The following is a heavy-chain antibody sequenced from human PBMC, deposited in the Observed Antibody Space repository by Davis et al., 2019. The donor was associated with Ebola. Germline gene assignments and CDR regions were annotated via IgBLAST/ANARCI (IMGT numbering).Heavy chain of an antibody. V-gene: IGHV3-15*07. CDR1: GFSFNEAW. CDR2: IRSKTNGGII. Sequence: PGGSLRLSCAASGFSFNEAWTWMNWVRQVPGKGLEWVGRIRSKTNGGIIDYAAFVEGRFIISRDDSKNTLFLQINSLRTEDTAVYYCSTDPARGYWGQGTLVNVSS. J-gene: IGHJ4*02. CDR3: STDPARGY.